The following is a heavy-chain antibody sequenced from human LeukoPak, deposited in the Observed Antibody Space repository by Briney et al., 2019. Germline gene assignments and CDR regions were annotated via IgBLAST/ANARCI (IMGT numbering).Heavy chain of an antibody. CDR3: ARSSGSYFSDSPDDY. D-gene: IGHD1-26*01. Sequence: GGSLRLSCAASGFTFSSYGMSWVRQAPGKGLEWVSAISGSGGSTYYADSVKGRFTISRDNARNSLFLQMNSLRAEDTAVYYCARSSGSYFSDSPDDYWGQGTLVTVSS. CDR2: ISGSGGST. V-gene: IGHV3-23*01. CDR1: GFTFSSYG. J-gene: IGHJ4*02.